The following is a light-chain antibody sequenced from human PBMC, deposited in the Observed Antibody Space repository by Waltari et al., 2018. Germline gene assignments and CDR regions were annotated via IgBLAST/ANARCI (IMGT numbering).Light chain of an antibody. CDR2: GAS. Sequence: EIVLTQSPGTLSLSPGERATLSCKSSPSVSSSYLAWYQQKPGQAPRLLIYGASRMATGIPDRFSGSGSGTDFTLTISRLEPEDFAVYYCQQYGSSPVAFGPGTKVEIK. CDR3: QQYGSSPVA. CDR1: PSVSSSY. J-gene: IGKJ3*01. V-gene: IGKV3-20*01.